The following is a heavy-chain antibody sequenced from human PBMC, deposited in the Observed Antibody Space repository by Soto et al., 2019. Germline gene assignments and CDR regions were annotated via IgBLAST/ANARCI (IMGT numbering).Heavy chain of an antibody. D-gene: IGHD6-19*01. CDR2: ISGSGGST. CDR1: GFTFSSYA. V-gene: IGHV3-23*01. J-gene: IGHJ4*02. Sequence: GGSLRLSCAAPGFTFSSYAMSWVRQAPGKELEWVSAISGSGGSTYYADSVKGRLTISRDNSKNTLYLQMNSLRAEDTAVYYCAKVYSSGWYFYWGQGTLVTVSS. CDR3: AKVYSSGWYFY.